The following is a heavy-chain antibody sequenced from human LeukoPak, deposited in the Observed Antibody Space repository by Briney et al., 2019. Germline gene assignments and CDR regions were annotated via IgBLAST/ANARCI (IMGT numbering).Heavy chain of an antibody. CDR3: ARGTCSGGSCYYYYYMDV. Sequence: GGSLRLSCAASGFTVSSNYMSWVRQAPEKGLEWVSVIYSGGSTYYADSVKGRFTISRDNSKNTLYLQMNSLRAEDTAVYYCARGTCSGGSCYYYYYMDVWGKGTTVTVSS. J-gene: IGHJ6*03. D-gene: IGHD2-15*01. V-gene: IGHV3-53*01. CDR2: IYSGGST. CDR1: GFTVSSNY.